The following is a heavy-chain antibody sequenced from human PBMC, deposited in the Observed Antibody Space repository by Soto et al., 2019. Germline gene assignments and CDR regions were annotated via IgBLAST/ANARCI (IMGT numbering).Heavy chain of an antibody. Sequence: QLQLQESGPGLVKPSETLSLTCTVSGGSISSSSYYWGWIRQPPGKGLEWIGSIYYSGSTYYNPYFKSRVTMSVDTSKHQFSLKLSSVTAADTAVYYCARNVRILGVVIIGDWFDPWGQGTLVTVSS. CDR1: GGSISSSSYY. CDR3: ARNVRILGVVIIGDWFDP. V-gene: IGHV4-39*01. D-gene: IGHD3-3*01. J-gene: IGHJ5*02. CDR2: IYYSGST.